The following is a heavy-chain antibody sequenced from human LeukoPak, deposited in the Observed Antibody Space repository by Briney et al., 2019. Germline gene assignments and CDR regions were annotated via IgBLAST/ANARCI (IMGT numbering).Heavy chain of an antibody. V-gene: IGHV4-39*01. J-gene: IGHJ4*02. CDR3: ARRGITYSSSFFAF. D-gene: IGHD1-26*01. CDR2: IFYSGNT. CDR1: GGSIGSSNYY. Sequence: SETLSLTCTVSGGSIGSSNYYWGWIRQPPGKGLEWIGHIFYSGNTYYNPSLKSRVTISVDTSKNQFSLHLSSVTAADKATYYCARRGITYSSSFFAFWGQGTLVTVSS.